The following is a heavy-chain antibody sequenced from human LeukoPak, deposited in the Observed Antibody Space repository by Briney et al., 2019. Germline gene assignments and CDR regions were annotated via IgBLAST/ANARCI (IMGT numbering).Heavy chain of an antibody. CDR1: GYTFTGYY. J-gene: IGHJ6*03. Sequence: ASVKVSCKASGYTFTGYYIHWVRQAPGQGLEWMGWINPNSGGTNYAQKFQGRVTMTRDTSISTAYMELSRLRSDDTAVYYCARDLAMVRGVNYYYYYMDVWGKGTTVTISS. CDR3: ARDLAMVRGVNYYYYYMDV. CDR2: INPNSGGT. D-gene: IGHD3-10*01. V-gene: IGHV1-2*02.